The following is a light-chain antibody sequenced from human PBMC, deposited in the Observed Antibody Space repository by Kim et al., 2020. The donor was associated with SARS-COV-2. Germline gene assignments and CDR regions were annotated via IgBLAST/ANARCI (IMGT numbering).Light chain of an antibody. CDR3: QSYDTSLSHWV. V-gene: IGLV1-40*01. Sequence: RVTISCTGSSSNIGTGNVVHWYQQLPGAGPKLLIYGNTNRPSGVTDRFSASKSGTSASLAITGLQADDEGDYYCQSYDTSLSHWVFGGGTQLTVL. CDR1: SSNIGTGNV. CDR2: GNT. J-gene: IGLJ3*02.